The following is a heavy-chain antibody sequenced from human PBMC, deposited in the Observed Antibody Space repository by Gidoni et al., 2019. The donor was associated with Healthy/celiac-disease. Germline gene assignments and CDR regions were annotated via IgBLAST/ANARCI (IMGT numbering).Heavy chain of an antibody. CDR2: IWYDGSNK. CDR1: GFTFSSYG. CDR3: ARDSLGYYDSSGYGYYFDY. V-gene: IGHV3-33*01. J-gene: IGHJ4*02. D-gene: IGHD3-22*01. Sequence: QVQLVESGGGVVQPGRSLRLSCAASGFTFSSYGMHWVRQAPGKGLEWVAVIWYDGSNKYYADSVKGRFTISRDNSKNTLYLQMNSLRAEDTAVYYCARDSLGYYDSSGYGYYFDYWGQGTLVTVSS.